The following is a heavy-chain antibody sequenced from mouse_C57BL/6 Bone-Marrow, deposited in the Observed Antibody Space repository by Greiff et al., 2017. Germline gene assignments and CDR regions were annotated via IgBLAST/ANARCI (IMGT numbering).Heavy chain of an antibody. J-gene: IGHJ2*01. CDR2: IDPSDSET. CDR3: ARLIYAYGSICGDY. D-gene: IGHD1-1*01. V-gene: IGHV1-52*01. Sequence: QVQLQQPGAELVRPGSSVKLSCKASGYTFTSYWMRWVKQRPIQGLEWIGNIDPSDSETHYNQKFKDKATLTVDKSSSTAYMQLSSLTSEDSAVDYCARLIYAYGSICGDYWGQGTTLTVSS. CDR1: GYTFTSYW.